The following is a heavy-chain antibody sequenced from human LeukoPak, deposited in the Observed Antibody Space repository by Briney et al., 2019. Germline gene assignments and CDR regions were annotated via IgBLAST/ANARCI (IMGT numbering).Heavy chain of an antibody. V-gene: IGHV3-23*01. Sequence: ETLSLTCAVYGGSFSGYYWSWIRQPPGEGLEWVSAISGSGGSTYYADSVKGRFTISRDNSKNTLYLQMNSLKTEDTAVYYCVLAAARPWGFDYWGQGTLVTVSS. J-gene: IGHJ4*02. CDR2: ISGSGGST. D-gene: IGHD6-6*01. CDR1: GGSFSGYY. CDR3: VLAAARPWGFDY.